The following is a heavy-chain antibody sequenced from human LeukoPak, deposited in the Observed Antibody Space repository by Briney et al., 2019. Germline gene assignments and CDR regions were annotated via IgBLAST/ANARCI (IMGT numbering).Heavy chain of an antibody. CDR3: ARDQSSSLFDY. V-gene: IGHV4-61*01. J-gene: IGHJ4*02. Sequence: SETLSLTCTVSGGSVGSGSYYWSWIRQPPGKGLEWIGYIYYSGSTNYNPSLKSRVTISVDTSKNQFSLKLSSVTAADTAVYYCARDQSSSLFDYWGQGTLVTVSS. CDR1: GGSVGSGSYY. D-gene: IGHD6-6*01. CDR2: IYYSGST.